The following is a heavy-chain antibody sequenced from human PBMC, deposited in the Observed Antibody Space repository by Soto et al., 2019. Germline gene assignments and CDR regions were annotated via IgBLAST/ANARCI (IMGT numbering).Heavy chain of an antibody. J-gene: IGHJ6*03. Sequence: GGSLRLSCAASGFTFSSYAMSWVRQAPGKGLEWVSAISGSGGSTYYADSVKGRFTISRDNSKNTLYLQMNSLRAEDTAVYYCAKVGDCSSTSCHPFYYYYYMDVWGKGTTVTVSS. CDR3: AKVGDCSSTSCHPFYYYYYMDV. D-gene: IGHD2-2*01. V-gene: IGHV3-23*01. CDR2: ISGSGGST. CDR1: GFTFSSYA.